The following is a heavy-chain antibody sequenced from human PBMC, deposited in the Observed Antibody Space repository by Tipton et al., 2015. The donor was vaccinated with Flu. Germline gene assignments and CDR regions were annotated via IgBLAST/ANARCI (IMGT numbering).Heavy chain of an antibody. CDR1: GFTFGDYS. V-gene: IGHV3-49*04. J-gene: IGHJ2*01. Sequence: SLRLSCTASGFTFGDYSMSWVRQAPGKRLEWVGLIRSNAYGGTTEYAASVKGRFTISRDDSKIIAYLQMNSLKTEDTAVYSWTRRPVHDYGEYWSFGLWRRGTLVTVSS. CDR2: IRSNAYGGTT. D-gene: IGHD4-17*01. CDR3: TRRPVHDYGEYWSFGL.